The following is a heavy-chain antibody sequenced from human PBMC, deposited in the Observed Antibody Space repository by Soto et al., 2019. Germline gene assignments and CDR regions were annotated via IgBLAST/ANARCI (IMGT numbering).Heavy chain of an antibody. CDR2: ISYDVSNK. Sequence: GGSLRLSCAASGFTFSSYGMHWVRQAPGKGLEWVAVISYDVSNKYYADSVKGRFTISRDNSKNTLYLQMNSLRAEDTAVYYCAKDDCSGGSCYRSGMDVWGQGTRVTVSS. J-gene: IGHJ6*02. CDR1: GFTFSSYG. D-gene: IGHD2-15*01. CDR3: AKDDCSGGSCYRSGMDV. V-gene: IGHV3-30*18.